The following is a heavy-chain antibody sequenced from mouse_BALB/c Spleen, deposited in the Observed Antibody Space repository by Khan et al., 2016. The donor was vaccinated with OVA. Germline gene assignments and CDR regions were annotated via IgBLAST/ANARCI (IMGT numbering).Heavy chain of an antibody. Sequence: EVELVESGGGLVKPGGSLKLSCAASGFAFSSYSMSWVRQTPEKRLEWVATITSGGSYTYYPDRVKGRFTISRDNAKNTLYLRRSRMKYGDIALYYSGIGRNYYGSNFYFDYWGQGTTLTVSS. CDR2: ITSGGSYT. V-gene: IGHV5-6-4*01. CDR3: GIGRNYYGSNFYFDY. D-gene: IGHD1-1*01. J-gene: IGHJ2*01. CDR1: GFAFSSYS.